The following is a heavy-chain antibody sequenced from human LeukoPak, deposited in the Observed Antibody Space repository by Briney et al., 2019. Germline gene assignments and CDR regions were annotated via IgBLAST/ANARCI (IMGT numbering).Heavy chain of an antibody. CDR3: AKVVYYERGGFDY. V-gene: IGHV3-21*01. D-gene: IGHD2-8*01. J-gene: IGHJ4*02. CDR2: ITTSSTYI. Sequence: PGGSLRLSCAASGFTFSSYSMSWVRQAPGKGLEWVSSITTSSTYISYADSVKGRFTISRDNAKNSLYLQMNSLRAEDAAVYFCAKVVYYERGGFDYWGQGTLVTVSS. CDR1: GFTFSSYS.